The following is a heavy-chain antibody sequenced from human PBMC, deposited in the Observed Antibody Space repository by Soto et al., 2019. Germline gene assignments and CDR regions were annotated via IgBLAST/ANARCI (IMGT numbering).Heavy chain of an antibody. CDR3: ARDRAPDLGTGANYYYYGMDV. CDR1: GFTFSSYS. CDR2: ISSSSSYI. J-gene: IGHJ6*02. D-gene: IGHD1-1*01. V-gene: IGHV3-21*01. Sequence: GGSLRLSCAASGFTFSSYSMNWVRQAPGKGLEWVSSISSSSSYIYYADSVKGRFTISRDNAKNSLYLQMNSLRAEDTAVYYCARDRAPDLGTGANYYYYGMDVWGQGTTVTVSS.